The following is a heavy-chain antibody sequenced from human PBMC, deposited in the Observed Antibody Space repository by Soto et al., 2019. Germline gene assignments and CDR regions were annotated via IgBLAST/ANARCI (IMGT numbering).Heavy chain of an antibody. Sequence: GGSVRLSCAASGFTFSSYGMHWVRQAPGKGLEWVAVISYDGSNKYYADSVKGRFTISRDNSKNTLYLQMNSLRAEDTAVYYCAKERAPYYYDSSGYLDYWGQGTLVTAPQ. CDR1: GFTFSSYG. CDR3: AKERAPYYYDSSGYLDY. CDR2: ISYDGSNK. D-gene: IGHD3-22*01. V-gene: IGHV3-30*18. J-gene: IGHJ4*02.